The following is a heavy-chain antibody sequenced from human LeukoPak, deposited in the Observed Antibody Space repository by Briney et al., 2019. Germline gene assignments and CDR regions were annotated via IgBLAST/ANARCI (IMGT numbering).Heavy chain of an antibody. V-gene: IGHV3-7*01. Sequence: PGGSLRLPCAASGFTFSTYWMAWVRQAPGKGLEWVANIKGDESARHQADSVKGRFTISRDNAQNSVYLQMSSLRGEDTAVYYCARDVGEGLDYWGQGTLVTVSS. CDR1: GFTFSTYW. CDR2: IKGDESAR. J-gene: IGHJ4*02. CDR3: ARDVGEGLDY.